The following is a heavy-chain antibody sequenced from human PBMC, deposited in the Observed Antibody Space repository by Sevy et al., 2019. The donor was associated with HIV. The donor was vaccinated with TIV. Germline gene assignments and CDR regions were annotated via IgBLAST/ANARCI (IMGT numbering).Heavy chain of an antibody. CDR1: GFTFSIIY. D-gene: IGHD3-16*01. Sequence: GGSLRLSCAASGFTFSIIYMNWVRQSPGKGLEWVGRMKSKTDGGTIDYAAPVKDRFTMSRDDSKNTLYLQRNSLKADDTAVYYCTAVGFPHWGSEAFDIWGQGTMVTVSS. CDR2: MKSKTDGGTI. CDR3: TAVGFPHWGSEAFDI. J-gene: IGHJ3*02. V-gene: IGHV3-15*01.